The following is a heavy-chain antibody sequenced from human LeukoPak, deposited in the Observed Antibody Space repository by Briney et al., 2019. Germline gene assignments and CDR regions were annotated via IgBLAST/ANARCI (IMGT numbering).Heavy chain of an antibody. CDR2: INPSGGRT. V-gene: IGHV1-46*01. CDR3: ARHYDGSGYWYYFDY. CDR1: GYTFISYF. Sequence: GASVKVSCKASGYTFISYFMNWVRQAPGQGLEWMGIINPSGGRTNYAQKFEGRVIVTRDTSTSRVYMELYSLRSEDTAVYYCARHYDGSGYWYYFDYWGQGTLVTVSS. D-gene: IGHD3-22*01. J-gene: IGHJ4*02.